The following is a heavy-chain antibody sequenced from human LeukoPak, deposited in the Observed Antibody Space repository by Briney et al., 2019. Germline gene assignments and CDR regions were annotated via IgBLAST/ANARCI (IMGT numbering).Heavy chain of an antibody. CDR3: ARRYLEWSYDY. CDR1: GFTFSIYW. CDR2: INQDGSEK. D-gene: IGHD3-3*01. J-gene: IGHJ4*02. Sequence: GVSLRLSCEGSGFTFSIYWMSWVRQAPGKGLEWVATINQDGSEKYYVDSVKGRFTISRDNAKNSLYLQMNSLRVEDTALYYCARRYLEWSYDYWGQGTLVTVSS. V-gene: IGHV3-7*01.